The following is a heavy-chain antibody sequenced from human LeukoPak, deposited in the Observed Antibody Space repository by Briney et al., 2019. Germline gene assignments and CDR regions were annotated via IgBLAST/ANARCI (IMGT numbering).Heavy chain of an antibody. CDR1: GYSISSGYY. J-gene: IGHJ5*02. CDR3: ARVGSSMVRGAIITNWFDP. V-gene: IGHV4-38-2*01. D-gene: IGHD3-10*01. CDR2: IYHSGST. Sequence: PSETLSLTSAVSGYSISSGYYWGWIRQPPGKGLVWIGSIYHSGSTYYNPSLKSRVTISVDTSKNQFSLKLSSVTAADTAVFYCARVGSSMVRGAIITNWFDPWGQGTLVTVSS.